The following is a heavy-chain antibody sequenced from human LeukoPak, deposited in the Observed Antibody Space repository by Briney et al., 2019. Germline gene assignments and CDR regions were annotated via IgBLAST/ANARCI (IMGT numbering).Heavy chain of an antibody. CDR1: GGSISSYY. CDR3: ASSSFYDGDYAD. Sequence: PSETLSLTCTVSGGSISSYYWSWIRQPPGKGLEWIGYIYYSGSTNYNPSLESRVTISVDTSKNQFSLKLSSVTAADTAVYYCASSSFYDGDYADWGQGTLVTVSS. J-gene: IGHJ4*02. CDR2: IYYSGST. D-gene: IGHD4-17*01. V-gene: IGHV4-59*01.